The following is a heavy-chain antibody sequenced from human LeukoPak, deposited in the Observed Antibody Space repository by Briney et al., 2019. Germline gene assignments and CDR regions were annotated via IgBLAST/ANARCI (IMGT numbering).Heavy chain of an antibody. Sequence: PSETLSLTCTVSGGSISGYYWTWIRQPPGKGLEWIGYIYHSGNTNYNPSLKSRVTISLDMSKNQFSLKLTSVTAADTAVYYCARRTTVAPEYHFGSWGREYWSPSPQ. J-gene: IGHJ4*02. D-gene: IGHD1-1*01. CDR1: GGSISGYY. V-gene: IGHV4-59*08. CDR2: IYHSGNT. CDR3: ARRTTVAPEYHFGS.